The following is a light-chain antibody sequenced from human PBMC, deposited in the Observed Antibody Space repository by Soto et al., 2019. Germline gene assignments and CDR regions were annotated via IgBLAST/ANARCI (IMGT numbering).Light chain of an antibody. CDR1: QSVSSY. J-gene: IGKJ4*01. V-gene: IGKV3-11*01. CDR3: QQRSDWSPLT. CDR2: DAS. Sequence: EIVLTQSPATLSLSPGERATLSCRASQSVSSYLAWYQQKPGQAPRLLIYDASNRATGIPARFSGSGSGTDFTLTISSLEPEDFAVYYCQQRSDWSPLTFGGGTKVE.